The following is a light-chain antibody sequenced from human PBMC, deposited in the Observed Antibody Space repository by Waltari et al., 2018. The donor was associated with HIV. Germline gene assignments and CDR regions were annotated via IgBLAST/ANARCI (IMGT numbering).Light chain of an antibody. V-gene: IGLV1-40*01. Sequence: QSVLTQPPSVSGAPALRVTTSCSGNASNIGAGYDVQRYQQLPGRAPKVLIYGNSNRPSGVPDRFSGSKSGTSASLAITGLQAEDEADYYCQSYDSTLTGWVFGGGTVLTVL. CDR2: GNS. CDR3: QSYDSTLTGWV. J-gene: IGLJ3*02. CDR1: ASNIGAGYD.